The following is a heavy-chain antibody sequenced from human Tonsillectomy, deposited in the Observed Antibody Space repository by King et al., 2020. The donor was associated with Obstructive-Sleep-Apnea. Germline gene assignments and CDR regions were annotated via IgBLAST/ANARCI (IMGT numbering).Heavy chain of an antibody. CDR1: GFTFDDYA. V-gene: IGHV3-9*01. J-gene: IGHJ4*02. Sequence: VQLVESGVGLVQPGRSLRLSCAASGFTFDDYAMHWVRQVPGKGLEWVSVIRWNSVSIGYADSVKGRFTISRDNAMTSLYLQMNSLRVEETALYYCGKDIAVAGMVAVDYWGQGTLVTVSS. CDR2: IRWNSVSI. CDR3: GKDIAVAGMVAVDY. D-gene: IGHD6-19*01.